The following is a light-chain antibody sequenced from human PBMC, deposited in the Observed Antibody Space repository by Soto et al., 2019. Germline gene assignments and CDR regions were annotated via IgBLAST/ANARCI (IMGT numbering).Light chain of an antibody. CDR2: GAS. J-gene: IGKJ4*01. CDR1: QSVSSSY. CDR3: QQYGSTGLT. V-gene: IGKV3-20*01. Sequence: EIVLTQSAGTLSLSPGERATLSCRASQSVSSSYLAWYQQKPGQAPRLLIYGASSRATGIPDRFSGSGSGTDFTLTISRLEPADFAVYYCQQYGSTGLTFGGGTKVEIK.